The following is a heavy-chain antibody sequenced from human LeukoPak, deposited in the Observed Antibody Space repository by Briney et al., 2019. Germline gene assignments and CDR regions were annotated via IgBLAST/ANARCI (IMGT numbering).Heavy chain of an antibody. CDR3: AKDGSSYSSDWYSDY. J-gene: IGHJ4*02. V-gene: IGHV3-30*02. CDR1: GFSFSSYG. D-gene: IGHD6-19*01. CDR2: IRYDGSNK. Sequence: GGSLRLSCVASGFSFSSYGMHWVRQAPGKGLEWVAFIRYDGSNKYYADSVKGRFTISRDNSKNTLYVQMNSLRAEDTAVYYCAKDGSSYSSDWYSDYWGQGTLVTVSP.